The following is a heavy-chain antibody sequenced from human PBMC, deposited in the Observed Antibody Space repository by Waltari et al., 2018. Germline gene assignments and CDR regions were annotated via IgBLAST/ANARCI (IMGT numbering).Heavy chain of an antibody. Sequence: QVQLQESGPGLVKPSETLSLTCAVPGYSFSSGYYWGWIRPPPGTGLEWIGSIYHSGSTYYNPSLKSRVTISVDTSKNQFSLKLSSVTAADTAVYYCAREIQLLSDYWGQGTLVTVSS. J-gene: IGHJ4*02. D-gene: IGHD2-2*01. CDR3: AREIQLLSDY. CDR2: IYHSGST. V-gene: IGHV4-38-2*02. CDR1: GYSFSSGYY.